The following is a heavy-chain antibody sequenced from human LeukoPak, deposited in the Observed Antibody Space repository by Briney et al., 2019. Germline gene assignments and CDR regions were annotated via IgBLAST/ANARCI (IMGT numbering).Heavy chain of an antibody. V-gene: IGHV4-59*01. CDR3: ARESVVTGTFDY. J-gene: IGHJ4*02. CDR2: IYYSGST. Sequence: SETLSLTCTVSGGSISSYYWSWNRQPPGKGLEWIGYIYYSGSTNYNPSLKSRVTISVDTSKNQFSLKLSSVTAADTAVYYCARESVVTGTFDYWGQGTLVTVSS. D-gene: IGHD3-22*01. CDR1: GGSISSYY.